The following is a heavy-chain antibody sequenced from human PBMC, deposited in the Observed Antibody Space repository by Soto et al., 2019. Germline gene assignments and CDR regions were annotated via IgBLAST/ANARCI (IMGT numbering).Heavy chain of an antibody. J-gene: IGHJ4*01. V-gene: IGHV1-2*04. CDR1: GYTFTGYY. D-gene: IGHD4-17*01. CDR3: ARVSTVTKLDY. Sequence: GASVKVSCKASGYTFTGYYMHWVRQAPGQRLEWMGWINPNSGGTNYGPKLKGWVTITRDTSMSTAYLELSSLRSADTAVYYCARVSTVTKLDYWGHGMLVTVSS. CDR2: INPNSGGT.